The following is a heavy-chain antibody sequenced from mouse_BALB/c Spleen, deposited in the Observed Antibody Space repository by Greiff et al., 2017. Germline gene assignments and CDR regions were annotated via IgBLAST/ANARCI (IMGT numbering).Heavy chain of an antibody. D-gene: IGHD2-12*01. CDR3: TTRQGLAY. Sequence: QVQLKQPGAELVRPGASVKLSCKASGYTFTSYWINWVKQRPGQGLEWIGNIYPSDSYTNYNQKFKDKATLTVDKSSSTAYMQLSSPTSEDSAVYYCTTRQGLAYWGQGTLVTVSA. CDR2: IYPSDSYT. CDR1: GYTFTSYW. V-gene: IGHV1-69*02. J-gene: IGHJ3*01.